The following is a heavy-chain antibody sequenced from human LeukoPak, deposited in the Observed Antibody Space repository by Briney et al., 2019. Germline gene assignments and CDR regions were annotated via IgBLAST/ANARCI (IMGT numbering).Heavy chain of an antibody. CDR1: GYSFTNYW. CDR3: ARLEVTYSISPFDY. J-gene: IGHJ4*02. V-gene: IGHV5-51*01. D-gene: IGHD6-13*01. CDR2: IYPGDSDT. Sequence: GESLKISCKGSGYSFTNYWVGWVRQMPEKGLEWMGFIYPGDSDTRYGPSFQGRVTISADKPISTAFLQWSSLKASDTAMYYCARLEVTYSISPFDYWGQGTLVTVSS.